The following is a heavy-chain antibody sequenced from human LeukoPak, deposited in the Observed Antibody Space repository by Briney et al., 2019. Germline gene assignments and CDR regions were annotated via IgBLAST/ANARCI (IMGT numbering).Heavy chain of an antibody. V-gene: IGHV4-59*08. J-gene: IGHJ4*02. D-gene: IGHD4-11*01. Sequence: SETLSLTRTVSGGSISGYYWSWIRQPPGKGLEWIGYIYYSGSTNYNPSLKSRVTISVDTSKDQFSLKLSSVTAADTAVYYCARTRLSNYYFDSWGQGTLVTVSS. CDR3: ARTRLSNYYFDS. CDR1: GGSISGYY. CDR2: IYYSGST.